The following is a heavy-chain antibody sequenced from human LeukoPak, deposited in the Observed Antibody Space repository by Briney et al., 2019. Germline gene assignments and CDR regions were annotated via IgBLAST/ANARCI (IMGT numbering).Heavy chain of an antibody. J-gene: IGHJ4*02. D-gene: IGHD3-16*01. CDR1: GVSLSGYY. CDR3: ARGHLGLNY. CDR2: ISHSGRT. V-gene: IGHV4-34*01. Sequence: SETLSLTCAVSGVSLSGYYWSWIRQPPGKGPVWIGEISHSGRTAYNPSLKNRVTISLDTSKTQFSLKLSFVTAADTAVYYCARGHLGLNYWGQGTLVTVSS.